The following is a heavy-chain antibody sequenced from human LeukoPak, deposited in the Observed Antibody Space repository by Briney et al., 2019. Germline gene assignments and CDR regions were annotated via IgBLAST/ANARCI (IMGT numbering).Heavy chain of an antibody. Sequence: ASVTVSRKASGYTFTSYGISWVRQAPGQGLEWVGWINTNTGNPAYAQGFTGRVVFSLDTSVSTTYLQTSDIEAEDTAVDYFARGHVGDLDHWGQGTLVTVSS. CDR2: INTNTGNP. CDR3: ARGHVGDLDH. D-gene: IGHD4-17*01. CDR1: GYTFTSYG. V-gene: IGHV7-4-1*02. J-gene: IGHJ4*02.